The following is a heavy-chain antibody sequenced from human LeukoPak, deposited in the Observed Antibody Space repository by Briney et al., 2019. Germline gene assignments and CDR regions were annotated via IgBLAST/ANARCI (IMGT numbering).Heavy chain of an antibody. CDR2: IYYSGST. CDR1: GGSISSGDYY. J-gene: IGHJ5*02. V-gene: IGHV4-30-4*01. D-gene: IGHD3-10*01. Sequence: SETLSLTCTVSGGSISSGDYYWSWIRQPPGKGLEWIGYIYYSGSTYYNPSLKSRVTISVDTSKNQFSLKLSSVTAADTAVYYCARVLVLMVRGVILENWFDPWGQGTLVTVSS. CDR3: ARVLVLMVRGVILENWFDP.